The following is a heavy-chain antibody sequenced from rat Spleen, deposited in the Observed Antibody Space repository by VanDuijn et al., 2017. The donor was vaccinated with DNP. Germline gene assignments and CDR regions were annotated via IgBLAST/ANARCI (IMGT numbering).Heavy chain of an antibody. D-gene: IGHD1-11*01. V-gene: IGHV5-31*01. J-gene: IGHJ2*01. CDR3: AKGPNYGGWSDYFDY. CDR2: INIDGGST. CDR1: GFIFSNYW. Sequence: EVQLVESGGGPVQPGRSLKLSCVASGFIFSNYWMTWIRQAPGKGLEWVSSINIDGGSTYYLDSVKGRFTISRDNAKSTLYLQMSKLGSEDTAIYYCAKGPNYGGWSDYFDYWGQGVMVTVSS.